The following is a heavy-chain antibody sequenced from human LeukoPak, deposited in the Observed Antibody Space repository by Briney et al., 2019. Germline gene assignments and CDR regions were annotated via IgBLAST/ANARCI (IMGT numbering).Heavy chain of an antibody. V-gene: IGHV3-21*01. D-gene: IGHD6-13*01. CDR3: ARYGQQQLVYAFDI. Sequence: GGSLRLSCAASGFTFSSYSMNWVRQAPGKGLEWVSSISSSSSYIYYADSVKGRFTISRDNAKNSLYLQMNSLRAEDTAVYYCARYGQQQLVYAFDIWGQGTMVTVSS. CDR2: ISSSSSYI. CDR1: GFTFSSYS. J-gene: IGHJ3*02.